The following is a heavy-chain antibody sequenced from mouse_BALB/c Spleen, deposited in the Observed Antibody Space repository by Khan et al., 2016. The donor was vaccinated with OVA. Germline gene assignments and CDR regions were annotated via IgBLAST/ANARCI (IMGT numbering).Heavy chain of an antibody. J-gene: IGHJ2*01. Sequence: EVQLVESGPGLVKPSQSLSLTCTVTGYSITSDYAWNWIRQFPGNKLEWMGYISYSGNTNYNQSLKSRISITRDTSKNQFFLQLNSVTIEDTATYYCARVYGGDFDYWGQGTTLTVSS. CDR1: GYSITSDYA. CDR3: ARVYGGDFDY. D-gene: IGHD1-1*02. CDR2: ISYSGNT. V-gene: IGHV3-2*02.